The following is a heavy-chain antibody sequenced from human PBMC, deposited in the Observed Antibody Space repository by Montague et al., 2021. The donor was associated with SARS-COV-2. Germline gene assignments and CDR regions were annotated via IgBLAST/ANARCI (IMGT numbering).Heavy chain of an antibody. J-gene: IGHJ4*02. CDR3: ARGYGPHF. V-gene: IGHV3-7*01. CDR2: IKSDASEK. CDR1: GFTFSTEW. D-gene: IGHD3-10*01. Sequence: SLRLSCAASGFTFSTEWMSWARRAPGKGLEWVAHIKSDASEKNYVDSVKGRFTMSRDNAKNSIYLQMNSLRAEDTAVYYCARGYGPHFWGQGTLVTVSS.